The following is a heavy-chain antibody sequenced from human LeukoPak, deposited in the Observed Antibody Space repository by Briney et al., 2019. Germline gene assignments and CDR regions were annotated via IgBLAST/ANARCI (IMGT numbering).Heavy chain of an antibody. Sequence: GASVKVSCKASGYTFIGYYIHWVRQAPGQGLEWMGWINPNSGGTNYAQKFQGGVTMTWDTSISAAYMELSRLRSDVTAVYYCARGYSSSWYDAFDIWGQGTMVTVSS. CDR3: ARGYSSSWYDAFDI. J-gene: IGHJ3*02. D-gene: IGHD6-13*01. V-gene: IGHV1-2*02. CDR1: GYTFIGYY. CDR2: INPNSGGT.